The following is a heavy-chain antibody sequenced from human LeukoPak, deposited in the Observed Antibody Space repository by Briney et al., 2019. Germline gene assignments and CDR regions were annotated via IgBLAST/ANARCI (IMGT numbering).Heavy chain of an antibody. CDR1: GYTFTSYY. J-gene: IGHJ4*02. Sequence: GASVKVSCKASGYTFTSYYMHWVRQAPGQGLEWMGIINPSGGSTSYAQKFQGRVTMTRDTSTSTVYMELSSLRSEDTAVYYCARDPTETYYYDSSAYYYAYWGQGTLVTVSS. D-gene: IGHD3-22*01. V-gene: IGHV1-46*01. CDR2: INPSGGST. CDR3: ARDPTETYYYDSSAYYYAY.